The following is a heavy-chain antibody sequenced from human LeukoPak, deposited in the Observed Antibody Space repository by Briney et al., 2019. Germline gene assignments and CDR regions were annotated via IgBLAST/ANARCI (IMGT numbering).Heavy chain of an antibody. V-gene: IGHV3-23*01. CDR3: ARHDSSGYVDY. Sequence: GGSLRLSCAASGFTFSSYAMSWVRQAPGKGLEWVSAISGGVGATYYADSVKGRFTISRDNAKNSLYLQMNSLRAEDTAVYYCARHDSSGYVDYWGQGTLVTVSS. CDR2: ISGGVGAT. D-gene: IGHD3-22*01. CDR1: GFTFSSYA. J-gene: IGHJ4*02.